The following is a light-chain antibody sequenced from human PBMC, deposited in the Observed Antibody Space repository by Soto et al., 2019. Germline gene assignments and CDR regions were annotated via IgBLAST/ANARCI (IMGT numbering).Light chain of an antibody. CDR3: QRYGRSGT. CDR1: QSVSNNY. V-gene: IGKV3-20*01. J-gene: IGKJ1*01. Sequence: EIVLTQSPGTLSLSPGERATLSCRASQSVSNNYLAWYQQKPGQAPRLLIYGASNRATGIPDRFSGSGSAPDFPLTISKLEDDEFVGYYCQRYGRSGTFGQLTNVEIK. CDR2: GAS.